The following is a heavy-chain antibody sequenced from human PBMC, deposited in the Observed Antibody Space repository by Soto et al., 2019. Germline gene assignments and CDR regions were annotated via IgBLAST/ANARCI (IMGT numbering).Heavy chain of an antibody. Sequence: SETLSLTCAVSGGSISSGGYSWSWIRQPPGKGLEWIGYIYHSGSTYYNPSLKSRVTISVDRSKNQFSLKLSSVTAADTAVYYCARAVRLRFLEWFDPWGQGTLVTVSS. CDR3: ARAVRLRFLEWFDP. J-gene: IGHJ5*02. CDR1: GGSISSGGYS. V-gene: IGHV4-30-2*01. D-gene: IGHD3-3*01. CDR2: IYHSGST.